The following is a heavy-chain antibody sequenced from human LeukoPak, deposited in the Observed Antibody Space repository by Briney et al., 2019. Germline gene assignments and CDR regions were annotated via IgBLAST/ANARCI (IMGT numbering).Heavy chain of an antibody. D-gene: IGHD5-18*01. J-gene: IGHJ4*02. CDR1: GFTFSSYW. V-gene: IGHV3-7*03. Sequence: GGSLRLSCAASGFTFSSYWMSWVRQAPGKGLEWVANIKQDGSEKYYVDSVKGRFTISRDNGKNSLYLQMNSLRTEDTALYYCAKGHTYGLGESYLDFWGQGTLVSVSS. CDR3: AKGHTYGLGESYLDF. CDR2: IKQDGSEK.